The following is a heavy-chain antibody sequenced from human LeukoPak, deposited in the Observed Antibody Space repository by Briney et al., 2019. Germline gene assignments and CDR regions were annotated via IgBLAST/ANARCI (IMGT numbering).Heavy chain of an antibody. J-gene: IGHJ4*02. V-gene: IGHV3-23*01. CDR1: GFTFSSYA. Sequence: GGSLRLSCAASGFTFSSYAMSWVRQAPGKGLGWVSAISGSGGSTYYADSVKGRFTISRDNSKNTLYLQMNSLRAEDTAVYYCAKDRVMITFGGVIVHDYWGQGTLVTVSS. CDR2: ISGSGGST. CDR3: AKDRVMITFGGVIVHDY. D-gene: IGHD3-16*02.